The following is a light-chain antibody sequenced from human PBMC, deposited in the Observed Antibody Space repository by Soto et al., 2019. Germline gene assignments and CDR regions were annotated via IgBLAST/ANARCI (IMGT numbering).Light chain of an antibody. J-gene: IGLJ2*01. Sequence: QSALTQPASVSGSPGQSITISCTGTSSDVGSYNHVSWYQQHPGKDPKLMIYEGSKRPSGVSNRFSGSKSGNTASLTISGLQAEDEADYYCCSYASSGILIFGGGTKLTVL. V-gene: IGLV2-23*01. CDR2: EGS. CDR1: SSDVGSYNH. CDR3: CSYASSGILI.